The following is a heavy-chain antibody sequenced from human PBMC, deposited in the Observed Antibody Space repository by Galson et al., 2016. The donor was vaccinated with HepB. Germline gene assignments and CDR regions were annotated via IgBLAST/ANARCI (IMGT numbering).Heavy chain of an antibody. CDR2: INHTGST. J-gene: IGHJ6*02. V-gene: IGHV4-34*01. D-gene: IGHD5-12*01. CDR1: GGSFSSYY. Sequence: SETLSLTCAVYGGSFSSYYFTWIRQPPGKGLEWIGEINHTGSTNYDPSLKSRVTISVDTSKNQFSLTLSSVTAADTAVYYCASQGGYGGSDFRGYYYYAMDVWGQGTTVTVSS. CDR3: ASQGGYGGSDFRGYYYYAMDV.